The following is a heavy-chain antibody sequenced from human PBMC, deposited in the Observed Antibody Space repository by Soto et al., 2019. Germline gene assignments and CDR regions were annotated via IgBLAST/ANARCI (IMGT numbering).Heavy chain of an antibody. Sequence: QVQLQESGPGLVKPSQTLSLTCTVSGGSISSGGYYWSWIRQPPGKGLEWIGYIYYSGSTYYNPSLKRRVTISVDTSTNQFSLMLSSVTAADTAVYYCARAMIVVVPGAFDIWGQGTMVTVSS. CDR1: GGSISSGGYY. D-gene: IGHD3-22*01. J-gene: IGHJ3*02. V-gene: IGHV4-30-4*01. CDR2: IYYSGST. CDR3: ARAMIVVVPGAFDI.